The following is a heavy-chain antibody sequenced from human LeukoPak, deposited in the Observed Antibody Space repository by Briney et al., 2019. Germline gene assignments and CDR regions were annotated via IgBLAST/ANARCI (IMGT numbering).Heavy chain of an antibody. V-gene: IGHV4-59*01. CDR3: ASPGYSSGWYYFDY. CDR1: GGSISNYY. CDR2: IYYSGST. D-gene: IGHD6-19*01. Sequence: SETLSLTCTVSGGSISNYYWSWIRQPPGKGLEWTGYIYYSGSTNYNPSLKSRVTISVDTSKNQFSLKLSSVTAADTAVYYCASPGYSSGWYYFDYWGQGTLVTVSS. J-gene: IGHJ4*02.